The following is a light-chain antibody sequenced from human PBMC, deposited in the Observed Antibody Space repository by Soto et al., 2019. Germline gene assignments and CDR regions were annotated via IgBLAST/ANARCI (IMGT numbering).Light chain of an antibody. J-gene: IGKJ4*01. Sequence: AIQITQSPSSLSASVGQRVEITFRASQGIRNDLGWYQQKPGKAPKLLIYAASSLQSGVPSRFSGSGSGTDFTLTISSLQPEDFATYSCLQDYNYPLTFGGGTKVDIK. V-gene: IGKV1-6*01. CDR1: QGIRND. CDR3: LQDYNYPLT. CDR2: AAS.